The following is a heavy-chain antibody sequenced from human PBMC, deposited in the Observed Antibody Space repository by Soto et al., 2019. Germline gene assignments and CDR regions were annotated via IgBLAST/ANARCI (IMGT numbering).Heavy chain of an antibody. Sequence: GGSLRLSCAASGFTFSSYAMSWVRQAPGKGLEWVSAISGSGGSTYYADSVKGRFTISRDNSKNTLYLQMNSLRAEDTAVYYCAKMRYYDSSCYLGRYFDYWGQGTLVTVSS. J-gene: IGHJ4*02. CDR3: AKMRYYDSSCYLGRYFDY. CDR1: GFTFSSYA. D-gene: IGHD3-22*01. V-gene: IGHV3-23*01. CDR2: ISGSGGST.